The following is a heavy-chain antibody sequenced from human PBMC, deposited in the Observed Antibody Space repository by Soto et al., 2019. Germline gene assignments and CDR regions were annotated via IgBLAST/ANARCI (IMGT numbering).Heavy chain of an antibody. V-gene: IGHV3-15*01. CDR3: TTEGPGYCSAGSCYAIDY. CDR2: IKSKTDGGTT. D-gene: IGHD2-15*01. CDR1: GFTFTKAW. Sequence: PGGSLRLSCAASGFTFTKAWMSWVRQAPGKGLEWVGRIKSKTDGGTTDYAAPVKGRFTISRDDSKNTLYLQMNSLKTEDTVVYYCTTEGPGYCSAGSCYAIDYWGQGTLVTVSS. J-gene: IGHJ4*02.